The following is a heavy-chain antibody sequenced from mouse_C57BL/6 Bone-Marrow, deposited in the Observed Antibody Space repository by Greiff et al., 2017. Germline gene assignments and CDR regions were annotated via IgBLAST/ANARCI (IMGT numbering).Heavy chain of an antibody. CDR1: GYTFTSYG. CDR3: ARPLRSYAMDY. CDR2: IYPRSGNT. J-gene: IGHJ4*01. Sequence: VQLQQSGAELARPGASVQLSCKASGYTFTSYGISWVKQRTGQGLEWIGEIYPRSGNTYYNEKFKGKATLTADKSSSTAYMELRSLTSEDSAVXFCARPLRSYAMDYWGQGTSVTVSS. D-gene: IGHD1-1*01. V-gene: IGHV1-81*01.